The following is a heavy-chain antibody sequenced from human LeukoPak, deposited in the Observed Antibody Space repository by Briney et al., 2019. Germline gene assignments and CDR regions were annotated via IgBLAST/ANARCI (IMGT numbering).Heavy chain of an antibody. V-gene: IGHV3-30*03. CDR2: ISYDGSNK. Sequence: GGSLRLSCAASGFTFSSYGMHWVRQAPGKGLEWVAVISYDGSNKYYADSVKGRFTISRDNAKNSLYLQMNSLRAEDTAVYYCARDSGITGTTGYWGQGTLVTVSS. J-gene: IGHJ4*02. CDR1: GFTFSSYG. D-gene: IGHD1-14*01. CDR3: ARDSGITGTTGY.